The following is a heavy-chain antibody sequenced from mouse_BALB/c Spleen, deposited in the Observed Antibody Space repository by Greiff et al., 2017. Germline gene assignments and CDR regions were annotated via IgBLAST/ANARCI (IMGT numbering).Heavy chain of an antibody. Sequence: QVQLQQSGAELARPGASVKLSCKASGYTFTSYWMQWVKQRPGQGLEWIGAIYPGDGDTRYTQKFKGKATLTADKSSSTAYMQLSSLASEDSAVYYCAHGNYDYWGQGTTLTVSS. CDR1: GYTFTSYW. D-gene: IGHD2-1*01. CDR2: IYPGDGDT. CDR3: AHGNYDY. J-gene: IGHJ2*01. V-gene: IGHV1-87*01.